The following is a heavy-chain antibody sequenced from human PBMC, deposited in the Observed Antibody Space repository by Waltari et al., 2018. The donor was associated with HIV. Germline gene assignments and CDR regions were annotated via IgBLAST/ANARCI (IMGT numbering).Heavy chain of an antibody. J-gene: IGHJ5*02. D-gene: IGHD2-15*01. CDR3: TIFVGLHSPNWFDP. V-gene: IGHV1-24*01. Sequence: QVQLIQSGAEVKKPGASVKVSCKVSGYSLTELSIHWVRQAPGKGLEWMGGFDPEDGETIYAQKFQGRVTMTEDTSRDTAYMQVNSLRSDDTAVYYCTIFVGLHSPNWFDPWGQGTPVTVSS. CDR1: GYSLTELS. CDR2: FDPEDGET.